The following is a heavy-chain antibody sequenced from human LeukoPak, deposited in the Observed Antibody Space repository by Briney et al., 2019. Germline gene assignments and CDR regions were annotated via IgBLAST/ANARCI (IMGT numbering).Heavy chain of an antibody. Sequence: SVKVSCKASGGTFSSYAISWVRQAPGQGLEWMGGIIPIFGTANYAQKFQGRVTITADESTSTAYMELSSLRSEDTAVYYCARDSPLYYGMDVWGQGTTVTVSS. J-gene: IGHJ6*02. CDR2: IIPIFGTA. CDR3: ARDSPLYYGMDV. CDR1: GGTFSSYA. V-gene: IGHV1-69*13.